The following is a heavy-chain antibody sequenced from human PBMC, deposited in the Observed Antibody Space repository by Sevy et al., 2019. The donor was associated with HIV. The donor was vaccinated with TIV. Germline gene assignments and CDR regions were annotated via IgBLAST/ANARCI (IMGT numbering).Heavy chain of an antibody. J-gene: IGHJ4*02. D-gene: IGHD2-2*01. CDR2: LSGTGGST. V-gene: IGHV3-23*01. CDR3: AKDLDIVAVADAIRLSY. CDR1: GFTFRNYA. Sequence: GGSLRLSCAASGFTFRNYAMSWVRQAPGKGLEWVSALSGTGGSTYYADSVKGRFTISRDNSKNTLYLQMNSLRVEDTAVYYCAKDLDIVAVADAIRLSYWGQGTLVTVSS.